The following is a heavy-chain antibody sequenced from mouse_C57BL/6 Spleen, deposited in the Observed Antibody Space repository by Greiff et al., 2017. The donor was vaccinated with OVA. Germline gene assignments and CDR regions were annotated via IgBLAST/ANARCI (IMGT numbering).Heavy chain of an antibody. CDR1: GYTFTSYW. J-gene: IGHJ2*01. CDR3: ARKIYDGYYHY. CDR2: IDPSDSYT. D-gene: IGHD2-3*01. V-gene: IGHV1-50*01. Sequence: VQLQQPGAELVKPGASVKLSCKASGYTFTSYWMQWVKQRPGQGLEWIGEIDPSDSYTNYNQKFKGKATLTVDTSSSTAYMQLSSLTSEDSAVYYCARKIYDGYYHYWGQGTTLTVSS.